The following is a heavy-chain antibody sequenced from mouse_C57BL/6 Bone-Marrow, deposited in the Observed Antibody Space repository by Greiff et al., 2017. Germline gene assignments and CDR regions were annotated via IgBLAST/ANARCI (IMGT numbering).Heavy chain of an antibody. CDR2: IDPSDSYT. CDR3: ARGCLVYYFDY. J-gene: IGHJ2*01. V-gene: IGHV1-69*01. Sequence: QVQLQQPGAELVMPGASVKLSCKASGYTFTSYWMHWVKQRPGQGLEWIGEIDPSDSYTNYNQKFKGKSTLTVDKSSSTAYMQLSSLTSEDSAVYYCARGCLVYYFDYWGQGTTLTVSS. D-gene: IGHD1-1*02. CDR1: GYTFTSYW.